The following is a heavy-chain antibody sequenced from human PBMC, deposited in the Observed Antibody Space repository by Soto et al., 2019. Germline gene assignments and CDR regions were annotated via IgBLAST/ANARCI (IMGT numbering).Heavy chain of an antibody. V-gene: IGHV3-30*03. Sequence: PGGSLRLSCAASGFTFSSYGMHWVRQAPGKGLEWVAVISYDGSNKYYADSVKGRFTISRDNSKNTLYLQMNSLRAEDTAVYYCASRYYDSSGPGWFDPWGQGTLVTVSS. CDR3: ASRYYDSSGPGWFDP. J-gene: IGHJ5*02. CDR2: ISYDGSNK. D-gene: IGHD3-22*01. CDR1: GFTFSSYG.